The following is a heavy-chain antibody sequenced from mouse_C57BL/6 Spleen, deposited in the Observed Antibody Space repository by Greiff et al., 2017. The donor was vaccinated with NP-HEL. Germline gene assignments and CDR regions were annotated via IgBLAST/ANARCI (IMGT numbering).Heavy chain of an antibody. V-gene: IGHV14-1*01. J-gene: IGHJ3*01. D-gene: IGHD1-1*01. Sequence: VQLMESGAELVRPGASVKLSCTASGFNIKDYYMHWVKQRPEQGLEWIGRIDPADGDTEYAPKFQGKATMTTDTSTNTAYLQLSSLTSEETAVYYCTRYGSSYAWFAYGGQGTLVTVSA. CDR1: GFNIKDYY. CDR3: TRYGSSYAWFAY. CDR2: IDPADGDT.